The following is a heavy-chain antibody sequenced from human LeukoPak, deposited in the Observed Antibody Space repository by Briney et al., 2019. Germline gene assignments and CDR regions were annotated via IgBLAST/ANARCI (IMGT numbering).Heavy chain of an antibody. V-gene: IGHV1-2*02. CDR1: GYTFTGYY. J-gene: IGHJ4*02. D-gene: IGHD6-13*01. Sequence: ASVKVSCKASGYTFTGYYMHWVRQAPGQGFEWMGWINPNSGDTYYTQRFQDRVTMTRDTSISTAYMELSSLRSDDTAVYYCARAQSLTAPAGTFANSWGQGTLVTVSS. CDR3: ARAQSLTAPAGTFANS. CDR2: INPNSGDT.